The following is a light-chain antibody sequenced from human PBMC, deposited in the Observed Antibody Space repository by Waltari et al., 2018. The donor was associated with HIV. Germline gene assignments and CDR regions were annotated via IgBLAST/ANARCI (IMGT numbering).Light chain of an antibody. V-gene: IGLV2-8*01. J-gene: IGLJ2*01. CDR1: NSDIGTYDY. CDR3: SSFANRDGFYVL. CDR2: EVT. Sequence: QSALTQPPSASGSPGQSVTLSCTGTNSDIGTYDYVSCYQQHPGKAPKLVISEVTKRPSGVSDRFSGSKSGNTAFLTVSGLQAEDEADYYCSSFANRDGFYVLFGGGTRLTVL.